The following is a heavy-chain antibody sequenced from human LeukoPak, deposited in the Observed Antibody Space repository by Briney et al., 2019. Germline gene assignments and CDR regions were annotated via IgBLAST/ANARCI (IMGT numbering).Heavy chain of an antibody. Sequence: IPSETLFLSCTVHRGSISSDSYYWSWIRQPSGKGLERLERIYTSGSTNYNPTLKSRVTISVDTSRNQFSLKVNSVTAADTAVYYCARGAQWRSYYYGMNVWGQGTTVTVSS. CDR3: ARGAQWRSYYYGMNV. V-gene: IGHV4-61*02. D-gene: IGHD6-19*01. CDR1: RGSISSDSYY. J-gene: IGHJ6*02. CDR2: IYTSGST.